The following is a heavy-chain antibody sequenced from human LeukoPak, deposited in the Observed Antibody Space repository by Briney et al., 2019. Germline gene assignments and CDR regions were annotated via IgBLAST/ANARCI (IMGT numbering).Heavy chain of an antibody. D-gene: IGHD3-10*01. CDR2: ISSSSSYI. CDR3: AKGSGSYYMPYYYYYMDV. CDR1: GFTFSNAW. V-gene: IGHV3-21*01. Sequence: PGGSLRLSCAASGFTFSNAWMSWVRQAPGKGLEWVSSISSSSSYIYYADSVKGRFTISRDNAKNSLYLQMNSLRAEDTAVYYCAKGSGSYYMPYYYYYMDVWGKGTTVTVSS. J-gene: IGHJ6*03.